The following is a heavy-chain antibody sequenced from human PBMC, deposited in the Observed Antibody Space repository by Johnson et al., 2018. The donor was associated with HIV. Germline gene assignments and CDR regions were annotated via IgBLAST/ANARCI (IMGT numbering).Heavy chain of an antibody. CDR1: GFTVSSNY. CDR3: ARDKSKVTSAPDQEAFDI. Sequence: VQLVESGGGLVQPGGSLRLSCAASGFTVSSNYMSWVRQAPGKGLEWVSVIYSGADPVYADSVKGRFSFTRDESKNTVYLQMNSLRAEDTAIYFCARDKSKVTSAPDQEAFDIWGQGTMVTVSS. V-gene: IGHV3-66*02. D-gene: IGHD6-13*01. CDR2: IYSGADP. J-gene: IGHJ3*02.